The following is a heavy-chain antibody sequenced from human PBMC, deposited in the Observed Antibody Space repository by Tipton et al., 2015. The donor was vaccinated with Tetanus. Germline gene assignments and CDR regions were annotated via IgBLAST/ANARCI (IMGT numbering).Heavy chain of an antibody. CDR3: ARDFSYYFDSKSGFDY. CDR2: IKQDGSEK. Sequence: SLRLSCAASGFTSSTYWMSWVRQAPGKGLEWVASIKQDGSEKYYVDSVRGRFTISRDNAKNSLYLQMNSLRDEDTAVYYCARDFSYYFDSKSGFDYWGQGTLVTVSS. D-gene: IGHD3-22*01. CDR1: GFTSSTYW. V-gene: IGHV3-7*01. J-gene: IGHJ4*02.